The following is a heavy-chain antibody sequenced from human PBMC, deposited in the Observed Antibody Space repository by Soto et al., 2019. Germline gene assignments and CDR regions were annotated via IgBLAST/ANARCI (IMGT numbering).Heavy chain of an antibody. CDR1: GGTVSSYA. D-gene: IGHD3-22*01. CDR3: ARDLSWDSTGFRGYDL. J-gene: IGHJ4*02. V-gene: IGHV1-69*01. Sequence: QVHLVQSGAEVKKPGSSVKVSCKASGGTVSSYAITWVRQAPGKGLEWMGVFIPIFVSAHYAQKFQGRVTSTADESTSTAYTELRGRRSEDTAIYYCARDLSWDSTGFRGYDLWGQGPLVTVAS. CDR2: FIPIFVSA.